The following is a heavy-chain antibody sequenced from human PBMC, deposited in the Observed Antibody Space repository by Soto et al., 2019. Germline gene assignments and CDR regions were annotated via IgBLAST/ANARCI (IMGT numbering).Heavy chain of an antibody. Sequence: SETLSLTCTVSGDSITSSSHYWGWIRQPPGKGLECIANIYYDGNTYYNPSLKSRVAISLDTSKNQFSLKVTSVTAADTAVYYCARELRFGEDYYGMDVWGQGTTVTVSS. CDR1: GDSITSSSHY. CDR2: IYYDGNT. CDR3: ARELRFGEDYYGMDV. J-gene: IGHJ6*02. V-gene: IGHV4-39*07. D-gene: IGHD3-10*01.